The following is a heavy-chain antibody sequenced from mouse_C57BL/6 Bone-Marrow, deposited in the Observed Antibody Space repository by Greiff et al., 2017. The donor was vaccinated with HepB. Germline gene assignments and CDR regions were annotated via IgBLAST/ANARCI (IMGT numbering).Heavy chain of an antibody. D-gene: IGHD4-1*01. CDR2: ISDGGSYT. Sequence: VQLVESGGGLVKPGGSLKLSCAASGFTFSSYAMSWVRQTPEKRLEWVATISDGGSYTYYPDNVKGRFTISRDNAKNNLYLQMSHLKSEDTAMYYCARTGNWYFDVWGTGTTVTVSS. V-gene: IGHV5-4*01. CDR1: GFTFSSYA. J-gene: IGHJ1*03. CDR3: ARTGNWYFDV.